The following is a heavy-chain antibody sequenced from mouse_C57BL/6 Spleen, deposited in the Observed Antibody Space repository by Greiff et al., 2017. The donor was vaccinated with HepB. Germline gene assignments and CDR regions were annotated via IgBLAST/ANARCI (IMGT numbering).Heavy chain of an antibody. D-gene: IGHD3-2*02. J-gene: IGHJ3*01. CDR3: ARGQLTSFAY. V-gene: IGHV1-64*01. Sequence: QVQLKQPGAELVKPGASVKLSCKASGYTFTSYWMHWVKQRPGQGLEWIGMIHPNSGSTNYNEKFKSKATLTVDKSSSTAYMQLSSLTSEDSAVYYCARGQLTSFAYWGQGTLVTVSA. CDR2: IHPNSGST. CDR1: GYTFTSYW.